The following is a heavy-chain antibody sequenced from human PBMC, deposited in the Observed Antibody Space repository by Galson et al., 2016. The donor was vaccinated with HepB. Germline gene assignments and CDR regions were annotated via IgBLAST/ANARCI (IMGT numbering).Heavy chain of an antibody. J-gene: IGHJ4*02. CDR1: GYTFTTYF. CDR2: IDPTGGST. Sequence: SCKASGYTFTTYFMHWLRQAPGQGLEWMGIIDPTGGSTTYAQKFQGRVTMIRDTSTRIVYRELSSLRDEDTDVYYCAREEDCGGGSGFGYWGQGTLVTVAS. V-gene: IGHV1-46*01. CDR3: AREEDCGGGSGFGY. D-gene: IGHD2-15*01.